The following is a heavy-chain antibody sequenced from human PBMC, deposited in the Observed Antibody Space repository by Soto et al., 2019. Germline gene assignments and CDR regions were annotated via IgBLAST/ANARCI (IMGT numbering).Heavy chain of an antibody. CDR2: INPNSGGT. J-gene: IGHJ6*02. CDR1: GYTFTGYY. CDR3: ASFSIAAAGTGGWYGMDV. D-gene: IGHD6-13*01. V-gene: IGHV1-2*04. Sequence: QVQLVQSGAEVKKPGASVKVSCKASGYTFTGYYMHWVRQAPGQGLEWMGWINPNSGGTNYAQKCQGWVTMTRDTSISTAYMELSRLRSDDTAVYYCASFSIAAAGTGGWYGMDVWGQGTTVTVSS.